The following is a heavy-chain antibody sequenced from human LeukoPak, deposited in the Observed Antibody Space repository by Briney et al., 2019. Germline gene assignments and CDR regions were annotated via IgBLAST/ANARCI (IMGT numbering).Heavy chain of an antibody. CDR1: GFTFSSYW. J-gene: IGHJ4*02. CDR3: ARGGCSSTSCHLADY. Sequence: GGSLRLSCAASGFTFSSYWMHWVRQAPGKGLVWVSRINSDGSSTTYADSVKGRFTISRDNAKNTLYLQVNSLRAEDTAVYYCARGGCSSTSCHLADYWGQGTLVTVSS. D-gene: IGHD2-2*01. V-gene: IGHV3-74*01. CDR2: INSDGSST.